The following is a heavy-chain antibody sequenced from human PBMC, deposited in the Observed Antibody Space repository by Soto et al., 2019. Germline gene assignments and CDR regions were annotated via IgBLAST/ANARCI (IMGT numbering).Heavy chain of an antibody. CDR2: IYYSGST. CDR3: AREGVLLGSWLDP. V-gene: IGHV4-59*01. J-gene: IGHJ5*02. CDR1: GGSISSYY. Sequence: SETLSLTCTVSGGSISSYYWSWIRQPPGKGLEWIGYIYYSGSTNYNPSLKSRVTISVDTSKNQFSLKLSSVTAADTAVYYCAREGVLLGSWLDPWGQGTLVTVSS. D-gene: IGHD3-10*01.